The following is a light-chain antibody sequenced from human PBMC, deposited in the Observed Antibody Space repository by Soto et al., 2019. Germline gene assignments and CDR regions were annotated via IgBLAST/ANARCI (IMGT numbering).Light chain of an antibody. CDR3: QQYNNWPPRMYT. Sequence: EIVMTQSPATLSVSPGERATLSCRASQSVSSNLAWYQQKPGQAPRLLIYGASTRATGIPARFSGSGSGTEFTLTISSLQSEDFVVYYCQQYNNWPPRMYTFGQGTKLEIK. CDR2: GAS. CDR1: QSVSSN. V-gene: IGKV3-15*01. J-gene: IGKJ2*01.